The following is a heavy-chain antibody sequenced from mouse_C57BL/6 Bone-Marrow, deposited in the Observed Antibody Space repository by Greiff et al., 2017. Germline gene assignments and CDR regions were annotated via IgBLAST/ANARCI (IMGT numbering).Heavy chain of an antibody. J-gene: IGHJ4*01. V-gene: IGHV1-15*01. CDR2: IDPETGGT. Sequence: VQLQQSGAELVRPGASVTLSCKASGYTFPDYEMHWVKQTPVHGLEWIGAIDPETGGTAYNQKFKGKAILTADKSSSTAYMELRSLTSEDSAVYYCTRGGYYFMDYWGQGTSVTVSS. CDR3: TRGGYYFMDY. CDR1: GYTFPDYE.